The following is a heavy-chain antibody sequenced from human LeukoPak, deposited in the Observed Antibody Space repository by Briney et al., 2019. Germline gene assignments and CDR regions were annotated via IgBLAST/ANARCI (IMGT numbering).Heavy chain of an antibody. D-gene: IGHD2-2*02. V-gene: IGHV3-23*01. CDR1: GFTFSSYW. CDR3: AKDGGYCSSTSCYMGYYMDV. Sequence: PGGSLRLSCAASGFTFSSYWMSWVRQAPGKGLEWVSAISGSGGSTYYADSVKGRFTISRDNSKNTLYLQMNSLRAEDTAVYYCAKDGGYCSSTSCYMGYYMDVWGKGTTVTVSS. J-gene: IGHJ6*03. CDR2: ISGSGGST.